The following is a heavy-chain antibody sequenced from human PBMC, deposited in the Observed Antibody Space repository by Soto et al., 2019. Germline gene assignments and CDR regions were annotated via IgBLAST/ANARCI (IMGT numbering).Heavy chain of an antibody. D-gene: IGHD5-18*01. J-gene: IGHJ4*02. CDR2: IYYNGNT. CDR1: GASISNSSFY. V-gene: IGHV4-39*01. CDR3: VAAAPRRGYSYGYFDY. Sequence: SETLSLTCTVSGASISNSSFYWAWVRQHPGKGLEWIGTIYYNGNTYYNPSLKSRVTISSDMSKNQFSLNLRSVTAADTAVYSCVAAAPRRGYSYGYFDYWGQGTQVTVSS.